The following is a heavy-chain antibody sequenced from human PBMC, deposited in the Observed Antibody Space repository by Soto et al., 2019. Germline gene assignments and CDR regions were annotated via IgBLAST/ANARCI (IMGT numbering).Heavy chain of an antibody. V-gene: IGHV3-23*01. CDR1: GFTFSTYA. D-gene: IGHD2-15*01. J-gene: IGHJ6*03. CDR3: AKDGGDVVVVAATPDYYYMDV. Sequence: GGSLRLSCAASGFTFSTYAMSWVRQAPGKGLEWVSAISGSGGTTYYADSVKGRFTISRDNSKDTLYLQMNSLRAEDTAVYYCAKDGGDVVVVAATPDYYYMDVWGKGTTVTV. CDR2: ISGSGGTT.